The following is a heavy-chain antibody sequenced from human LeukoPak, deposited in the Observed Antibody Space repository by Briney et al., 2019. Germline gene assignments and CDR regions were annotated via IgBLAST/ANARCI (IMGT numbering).Heavy chain of an antibody. V-gene: IGHV3-7*01. CDR2: IKQDGSQK. Sequence: GGSLRLSCAASGFTFSNYWMSWVRQAPGKGLEWVANIKQDGSQKYYVDSVKGRFTISRHNAKNSQYLQMNSLRAEDTAMYYCARIGYSSSSFDYWGQGTLVTASS. CDR3: ARIGYSSSSFDY. CDR1: GFTFSNYW. D-gene: IGHD6-6*01. J-gene: IGHJ4*02.